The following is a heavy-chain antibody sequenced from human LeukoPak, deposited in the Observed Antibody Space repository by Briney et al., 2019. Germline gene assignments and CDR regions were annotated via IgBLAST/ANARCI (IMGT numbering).Heavy chain of an antibody. D-gene: IGHD1-26*01. V-gene: IGHV3-23*01. J-gene: IGHJ4*02. CDR3: ARDSGSYYFDY. Sequence: PGGSLRLSCAASGFTFSSYAMNWVRQAPGKGLEWISGISGSGGVTYYADSVKGRFTISRESAKNSLYLQMNSLRAGDTAVYYCARDSGSYYFDYWGQGTLVTVSS. CDR1: GFTFSSYA. CDR2: ISGSGGVT.